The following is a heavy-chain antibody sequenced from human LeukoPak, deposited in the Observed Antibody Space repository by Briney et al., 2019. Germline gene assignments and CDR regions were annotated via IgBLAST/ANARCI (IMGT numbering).Heavy chain of an antibody. J-gene: IGHJ4*02. D-gene: IGHD6-13*01. CDR3: ARGHSSSWFLFDY. Sequence: ASVKVSCKASGGTFSSYAISWVRQAPGQGLEWMGGIIPILGTANYAQKFQGRVTITTDESTSTAYMELSSLRSEDTAVYYCARGHSSSWFLFDYWGQGTLVTVSS. CDR2: IIPILGTA. CDR1: GGTFSSYA. V-gene: IGHV1-69*05.